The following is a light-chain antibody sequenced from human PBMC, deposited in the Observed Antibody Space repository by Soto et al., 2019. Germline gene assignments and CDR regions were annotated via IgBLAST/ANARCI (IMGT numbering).Light chain of an antibody. V-gene: IGKV3-15*01. CDR3: QQYNNWPRT. J-gene: IGKJ1*01. CDR1: QSVSSN. Sequence: EVVLTQSPGTLSLSPGERATLSCRASQSVSSNLAWYQQKTGQAPRILIYGESTRATGIPARFSGSGSGTELTLTISRLQSEDFAVYYCQQYNNWPRTCGQGTKVDI. CDR2: GES.